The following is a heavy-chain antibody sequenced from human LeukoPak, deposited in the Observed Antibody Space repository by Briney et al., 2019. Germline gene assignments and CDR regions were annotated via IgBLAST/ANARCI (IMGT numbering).Heavy chain of an antibody. CDR3: ARDAHPSRYYDSSGDKNY. CDR1: GYTFTSYG. D-gene: IGHD3-22*01. Sequence: SVKVSCKASGYTFTSYGISWVRQAPGQGLEWMGGIIPIFGTANYAQNFQGRVTITTDESTSTAYMELSSLRSEDTAVYYCARDAHPSRYYDSSGDKNYWGQGTLVTVSS. V-gene: IGHV1-69*05. J-gene: IGHJ4*02. CDR2: IIPIFGTA.